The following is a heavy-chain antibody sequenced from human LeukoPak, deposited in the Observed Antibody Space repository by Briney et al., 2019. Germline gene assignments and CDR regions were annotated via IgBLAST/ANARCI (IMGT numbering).Heavy chain of an antibody. V-gene: IGHV4-34*01. J-gene: IGHJ5*02. CDR2: INHSGST. CDR3: ARGPSTMVRGVIPNWFDP. Sequence: SETLSLTCAVYGGSFSGYYWSWIRQPPRKGLEWIGEINHSGSTNYNPSLKSRVTISVDTSKNQFSLKLSSVTAADTAVYYCARGPSTMVRGVIPNWFDPWGQGTLVTVSS. D-gene: IGHD3-10*01. CDR1: GGSFSGYY.